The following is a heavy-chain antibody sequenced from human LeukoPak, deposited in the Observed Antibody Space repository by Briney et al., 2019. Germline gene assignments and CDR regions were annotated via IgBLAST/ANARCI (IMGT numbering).Heavy chain of an antibody. J-gene: IGHJ4*02. CDR2: IYYSGST. CDR3: ARDQPHYYDSSGYYPLDY. V-gene: IGHV4-31*03. D-gene: IGHD3-22*01. CDR1: GGSISSGGYY. Sequence: PSETLSLTCTVSGGSISSGGYYWSWIRQHPGTGLEWIGYIYYSGSTYYNPSLKSRVTISVDTSKNQFSLKLSSVTAADTAVYYCARDQPHYYDSSGYYPLDYWGQGTLVTVSS.